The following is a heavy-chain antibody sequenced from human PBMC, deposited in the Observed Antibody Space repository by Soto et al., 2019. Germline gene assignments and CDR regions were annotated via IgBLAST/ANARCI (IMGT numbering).Heavy chain of an antibody. Sequence: GGSLRLSCAASGFTFSSYGMHWVRQAPGKGLEWVAVISYDGSNKYYADSVKGRFTISRDNSKNTLYLQMNSLRAEDTAVYYCAKDDPPNSSSSLFDCWGQGTLVTVSS. CDR1: GFTFSSYG. V-gene: IGHV3-30*18. CDR3: AKDDPPNSSSSLFDC. J-gene: IGHJ4*02. CDR2: ISYDGSNK. D-gene: IGHD6-6*01.